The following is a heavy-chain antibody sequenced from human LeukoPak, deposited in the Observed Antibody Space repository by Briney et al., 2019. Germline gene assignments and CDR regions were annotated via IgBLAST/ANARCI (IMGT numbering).Heavy chain of an antibody. Sequence: WVRQAPGKGLEWIGSIYYSGSTYYNPSLKSRVTISVDTSKNQFSLRLSSVTAADTAVYYCARHFPGGYNWFDPWGQGTLVTVSS. CDR2: IYYSGST. J-gene: IGHJ5*02. V-gene: IGHV4-39*01. D-gene: IGHD3-16*01. CDR3: ARHFPGGYNWFDP.